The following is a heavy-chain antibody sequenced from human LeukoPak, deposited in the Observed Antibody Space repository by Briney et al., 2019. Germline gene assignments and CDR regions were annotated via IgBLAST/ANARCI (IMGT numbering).Heavy chain of an antibody. CDR1: GYTFTGYY. J-gene: IGHJ4*02. CDR2: VNPNSGGT. V-gene: IGHV1-2*02. CDR3: ARVEYSSSSGLDY. Sequence: ASVKVSCKASGYTFTGYYIHWVRQAPGQGLEWVGWVNPNSGGTNFAQKFQGRVTMTRDTSLTTAYMELSSLTSGDTAIYYCARVEYSSSSGLDYWGQGTLVTVSS. D-gene: IGHD6-6*01.